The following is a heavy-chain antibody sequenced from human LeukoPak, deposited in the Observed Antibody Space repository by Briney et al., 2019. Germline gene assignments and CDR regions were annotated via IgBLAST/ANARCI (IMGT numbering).Heavy chain of an antibody. CDR1: GFXFSSYG. CDR3: ASDYRYGSGSYGLFNY. J-gene: IGHJ4*02. CDR2: IWYDGSYK. Sequence: GGSLRLSCAASGFXFSSYGIHWVRQAPGKGLEWVAVIWYDGSYKNYAESVKGRFTVSRDNSKNTLYLQMNSLRVEDTAVYHCASDYRYGSGSYGLFNYWGQGTLVTVSS. V-gene: IGHV3-33*01. D-gene: IGHD3-10*01.